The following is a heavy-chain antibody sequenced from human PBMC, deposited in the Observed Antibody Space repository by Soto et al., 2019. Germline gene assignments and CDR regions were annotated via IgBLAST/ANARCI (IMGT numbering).Heavy chain of an antibody. CDR2: IVVGSGNT. CDR1: GFTFTSSA. J-gene: IGHJ3*02. CDR3: AADRWTIVDGDDAFDI. V-gene: IGHV1-58*01. D-gene: IGHD4-4*01. Sequence: QMQLVQSGPEVKKPGTSVKVSCKASGFTFTSSAVQWVRQARGQRLEWIGWIVVGSGNTNYAQKFQERVTITRDMSTSTAYMELSSLRSEDTAVYYCAADRWTIVDGDDAFDIWGQGTMVTVSS.